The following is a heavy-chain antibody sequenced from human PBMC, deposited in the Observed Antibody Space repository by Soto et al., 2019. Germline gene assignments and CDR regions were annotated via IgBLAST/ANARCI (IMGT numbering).Heavy chain of an antibody. V-gene: IGHV1-69*12. D-gene: IGHD1-26*01. CDR1: GGTFSSYA. CDR2: IIPIFGTA. J-gene: IGHJ4*02. CDR3: ARGELLPFDFDY. Sequence: QVQLVQSGAEVKKPGSSVKVSCKASGGTFSSYAISWVRQAPGQGLEWMGGIIPIFGTANYAQKFQGRVRIXAXVSTSTAYMELSSLRSEDTAVYYCARGELLPFDFDYWGQGTLVTVSS.